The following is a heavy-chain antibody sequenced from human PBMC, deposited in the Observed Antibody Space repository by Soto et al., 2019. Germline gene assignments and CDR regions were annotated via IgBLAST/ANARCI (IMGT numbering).Heavy chain of an antibody. CDR2: IYYSGST. CDR3: ARRSDSSGVDY. Sequence: SETLSLTCTVSGGPISSSSYYWGWIRQPPGKGLEWIGSIYYSGSTYYNPSLKSRVTISVDTSKNQFSLKLSSVTAADTAVYYCARRSDSSGVDYWGQGTLVTVSS. CDR1: GGPISSSSYY. J-gene: IGHJ4*02. V-gene: IGHV4-39*01. D-gene: IGHD3-22*01.